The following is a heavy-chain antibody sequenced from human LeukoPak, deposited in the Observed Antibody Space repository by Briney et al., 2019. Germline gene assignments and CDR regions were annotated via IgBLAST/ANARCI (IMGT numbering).Heavy chain of an antibody. CDR2: MSNSGENT. CDR3: AELGITMIGGV. V-gene: IGHV3-33*05. Sequence: GGSLRLSCAASGFTFSSYSMQWVRQTPGKGLEWVGIMSNSGENTFYGEAVKGRFTISRDNAKNSLYLQMNGLRAEDTAVYYCAELGITMIGGVWGKGTTVTISS. J-gene: IGHJ6*04. CDR1: GFTFSSYS. D-gene: IGHD3-10*02.